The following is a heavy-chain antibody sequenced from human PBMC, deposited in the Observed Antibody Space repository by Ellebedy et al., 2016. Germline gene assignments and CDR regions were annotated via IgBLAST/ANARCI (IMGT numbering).Heavy chain of an antibody. CDR2: IYSSGST. CDR1: GFTFSSYA. J-gene: IGHJ4*02. D-gene: IGHD3-10*01. CDR3: ARQVGSHFDF. V-gene: IGHV4-59*08. Sequence: ESLKISCAASGFTFSSYAMHWVRQPPGKGLEWIGYIYSSGSTNYNPSLKSRITISIDTSKSQFSLRLSSATAADTAVYYCARQVGSHFDFWGQGTLVTVSS.